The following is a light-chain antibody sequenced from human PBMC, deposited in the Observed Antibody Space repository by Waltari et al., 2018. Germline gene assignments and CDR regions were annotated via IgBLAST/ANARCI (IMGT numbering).Light chain of an antibody. CDR1: QSLLHVAGYNY. CDR2: MGS. CDR3: HQSYSSPWT. Sequence: DIVMTQSPLSLPVTPGKPASISCRSSQSLLHVAGYNYLVWYWQKPGQSPPVLISMGSNRAAGVPDRFSGSGSGTEFTLTISSLQVEDFATYYCHQSYSSPWTFGQGTRVEIK. V-gene: IGKV2-28*01. J-gene: IGKJ1*01.